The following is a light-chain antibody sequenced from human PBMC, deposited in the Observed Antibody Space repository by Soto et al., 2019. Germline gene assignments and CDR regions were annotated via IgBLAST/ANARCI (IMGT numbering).Light chain of an antibody. CDR1: NIGGKS. V-gene: IGLV3-21*02. Sequence: SYELTQTSSVSVAPGQTARIARGGNNIGGKSVHWYQQKPGQAPVVVVYDDSDRPSGIPERFSGSNSGNTATLTISRVEAGDEADYHCQVWDDNSDHHVFGPRTKVTVL. J-gene: IGLJ1*01. CDR2: DDS. CDR3: QVWDDNSDHHV.